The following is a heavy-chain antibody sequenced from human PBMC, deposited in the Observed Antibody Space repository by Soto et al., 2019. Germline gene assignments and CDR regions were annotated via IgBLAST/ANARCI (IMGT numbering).Heavy chain of an antibody. D-gene: IGHD6-13*01. CDR1: GFTFSSYA. Sequence: GGSLRLSCSASGFTFSSYAMHWVRQAPGKGLEYVSAISSNGGSTYYADSVKGRFTISRDNSKNTLYLQMSSLRAEDTAVYYCRQIAAHPRGPRGYWGQGTLVTVS. CDR2: ISSNGGST. V-gene: IGHV3-64D*06. CDR3: RQIAAHPRGPRGY. J-gene: IGHJ4*02.